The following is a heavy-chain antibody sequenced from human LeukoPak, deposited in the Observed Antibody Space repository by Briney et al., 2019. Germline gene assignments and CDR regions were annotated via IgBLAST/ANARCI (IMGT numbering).Heavy chain of an antibody. J-gene: IGHJ6*02. Sequence: WETLSLTCTVSGGSISSSSYYWGWIRQPPGKGLEWIGSMYYSGSTYYNPSLKSRVTISVDTSKNPFSLKLSSVTAADTAVYYCARLFSYYDSSGYYASNTYYYYGMDVWGQPTTTTVSS. D-gene: IGHD3-22*01. V-gene: IGHV4-39*01. CDR1: GGSISSSSYY. CDR3: ARLFSYYDSSGYYASNTYYYYGMDV. CDR2: MYYSGST.